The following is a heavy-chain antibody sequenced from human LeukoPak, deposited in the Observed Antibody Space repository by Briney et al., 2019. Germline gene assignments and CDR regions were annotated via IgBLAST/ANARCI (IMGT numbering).Heavy chain of an antibody. CDR3: AKDVEQQLVIDY. CDR1: GFTFSSYG. Sequence: GGSLRLSCAASGFTFSSYGMHWVRQAPGKGLEWVAFIRYDGSNKYYADSVKGRFTISRDNSKNTLYLQMNSLRAEDTGVYYCAKDVEQQLVIDYWGQGTLVTVSS. CDR2: IRYDGSNK. D-gene: IGHD6-13*01. J-gene: IGHJ4*02. V-gene: IGHV3-30*02.